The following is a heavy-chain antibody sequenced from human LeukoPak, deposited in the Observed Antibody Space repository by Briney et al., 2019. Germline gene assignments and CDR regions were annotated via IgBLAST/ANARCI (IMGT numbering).Heavy chain of an antibody. Sequence: ASVKVSCKASGYTFTNYYIHWVRQAPGQGLEWMGIINPTGGSTIYSQKFQGRVAMTRDTSTSTVYMELSSLRSEVTAVYYCARISYSSSFRGFDYWGQGTLVTVSS. D-gene: IGHD6-13*01. CDR2: INPTGGST. CDR1: GYTFTNYY. CDR3: ARISYSSSFRGFDY. V-gene: IGHV1-46*01. J-gene: IGHJ4*02.